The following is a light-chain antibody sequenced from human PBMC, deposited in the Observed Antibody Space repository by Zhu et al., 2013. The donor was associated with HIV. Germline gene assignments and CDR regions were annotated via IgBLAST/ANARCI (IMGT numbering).Light chain of an antibody. CDR1: QNVYGN. V-gene: IGKV3-15*01. CDR2: DTS. J-gene: IGKJ4*01. CDR3: QQYNKWPPGLT. Sequence: EIVMTQSPATVSVSPGKRATLSCRASQNVYGNLAWYQQIRGQPPRLVIYDTSTRATDIPARFSGSGSGTEFTLTISSLQSEDFAVYYCQQYNKWPPGLTFGGGTKVEIK.